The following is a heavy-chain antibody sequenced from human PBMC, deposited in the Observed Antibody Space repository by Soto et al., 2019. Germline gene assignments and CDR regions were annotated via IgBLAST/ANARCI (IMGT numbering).Heavy chain of an antibody. CDR2: IYYSGST. V-gene: IGHV4-59*12. CDR1: GGSISSDY. Sequence: SETLSLTCTVSGGSISSDYRSWIRQPPGKGLEWSGYIYYSGSTNYNPSLKSRVTISVDTSKNQFSLKLSSVTAADTAVYYCARLVTYFWSGSKYYFDYGGQGTLVTVSS. D-gene: IGHD3-3*01. J-gene: IGHJ4*02. CDR3: ARLVTYFWSGSKYYFDY.